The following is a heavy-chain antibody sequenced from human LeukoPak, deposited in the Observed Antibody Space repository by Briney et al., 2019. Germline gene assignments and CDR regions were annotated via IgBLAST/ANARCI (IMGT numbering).Heavy chain of an antibody. V-gene: IGHV1-18*01. CDR1: GYTFTSYG. J-gene: IGHJ3*02. CDR2: ISAYNGNT. Sequence: GASVKVSCKASGYTFTSYGISWVRQAPGQGLEWMGWISAYNGNTNYAQKLQGRVTMTTDTSTSTAYMELRSLRSDDTAVYYCARGGGVDYYDSSGYCGIWGQGTMVTVSS. CDR3: ARGGGVDYYDSSGYCGI. D-gene: IGHD3-22*01.